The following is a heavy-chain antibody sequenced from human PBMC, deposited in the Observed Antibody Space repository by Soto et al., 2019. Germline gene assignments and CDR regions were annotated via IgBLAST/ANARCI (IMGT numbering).Heavy chain of an antibody. V-gene: IGHV3-23*01. CDR2: ISGSGGST. D-gene: IGHD3-3*02. CDR1: GFTFSSYA. Sequence: EVQLLESGGGLVQPGGSLRLSCAASGFTFSSYAMSWVRQAPGKGLEWVSAISGSGGSTYYADSVKGRFTISRDNSKNRLYLQMHCLRAEDTAVYYCAKAHIFRVVPFDYWGQGPLVPVSS. CDR3: AKAHIFRVVPFDY. J-gene: IGHJ4*02.